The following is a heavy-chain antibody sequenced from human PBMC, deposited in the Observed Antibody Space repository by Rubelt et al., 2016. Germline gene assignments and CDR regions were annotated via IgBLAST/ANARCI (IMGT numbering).Heavy chain of an antibody. V-gene: IGHV4-39*01. D-gene: IGHD3-22*01. CDR2: IYYSGSP. CDR3: AAAPDSSGYYGNFDY. CDR1: GGSISSSSYY. J-gene: IGHJ4*02. Sequence: QLQLQESGPGLVKPSETLSLTCTVSGGSISSSSYYWGWIRQPPGKGLEWIGSIYYSGSPYYNPSLKSRVTISVDTSKNQFSLKLSSVTAADTVVYYCAAAPDSSGYYGNFDYWGQGTLVTVSS.